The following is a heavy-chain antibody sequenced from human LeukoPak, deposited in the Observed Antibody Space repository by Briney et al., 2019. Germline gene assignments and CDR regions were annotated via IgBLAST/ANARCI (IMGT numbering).Heavy chain of an antibody. Sequence: SETLSLTCAVSGGSISSSNWWGWVRQPPGKGLEWIGEIYHSGSTNYNPSLKSRVTISVDKSKNQFSLKLSSVTAADTAVYYCARDYYDSSGYYGYFDYWGQGTLVTVSS. CDR2: IYHSGST. D-gene: IGHD3-22*01. CDR1: GGSISSSNW. CDR3: ARDYYDSSGYYGYFDY. V-gene: IGHV4-4*02. J-gene: IGHJ4*02.